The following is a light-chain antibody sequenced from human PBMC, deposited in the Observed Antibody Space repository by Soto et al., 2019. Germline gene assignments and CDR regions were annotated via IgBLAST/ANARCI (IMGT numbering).Light chain of an antibody. Sequence: VMTQSPATLSVSPGERATLSCRASQSVDRNLAWYQQKPGQPPRLLIYGASTRATGIPARFSGSGSGTEFTLTISSLQSEDFAVYYCQQYDKWRTFGQGTKLEIK. CDR3: QQYDKWRT. CDR2: GAS. CDR1: QSVDRN. J-gene: IGKJ2*02. V-gene: IGKV3-15*01.